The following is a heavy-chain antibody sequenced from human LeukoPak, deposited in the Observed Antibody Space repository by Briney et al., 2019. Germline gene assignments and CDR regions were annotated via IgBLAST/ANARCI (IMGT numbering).Heavy chain of an antibody. V-gene: IGHV4-61*02. CDR2: ISASGSI. J-gene: IGHJ4*02. CDR1: GGSISSSNYY. CDR3: ARVAWFGELLYVPYFDY. Sequence: SETLSLTCTVSGGSISSSNYYWNWIRQPAGKGPEWIGRISASGSINYNPSLKSRVTLSIDTSNNQLSLSLSSVTAADTAVYYCARVAWFGELLYVPYFDYWGQGTLVTVSS. D-gene: IGHD3-10*01.